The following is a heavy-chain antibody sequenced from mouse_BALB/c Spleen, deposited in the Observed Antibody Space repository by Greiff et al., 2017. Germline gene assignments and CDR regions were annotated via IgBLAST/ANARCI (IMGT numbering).Heavy chain of an antibody. J-gene: IGHJ4*01. CDR1: GYTFTNYW. D-gene: IGHD1-1*01. Sequence: VQLQQSGAELVRPGTSVKISCKASGYTFTNYWLGWVKQRPGHGLEWIGDIYPGGGFTNYDEKFKGKATLTADTSSSTAYMQLSSLTSEDCAVYFCARGAKVEDYYAMGYWGQGTTVTVSS. CDR2: IYPGGGFT. CDR3: ARGAKVEDYYAMGY. V-gene: IGHV1-63*02.